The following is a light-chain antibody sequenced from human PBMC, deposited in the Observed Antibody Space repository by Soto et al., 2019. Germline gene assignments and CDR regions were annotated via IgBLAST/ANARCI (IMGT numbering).Light chain of an antibody. CDR3: QQRGDRPRT. CDR2: DAS. J-gene: IGKJ2*01. V-gene: IGKV3-11*01. Sequence: EILLTQSQAALSLSPGERATLSCRASQSVRNYLAWYPQRPGRAPRLLIYDASHRATGIPARFSGSGSGTDFTLTINSLEPEDFSVYYCQQRGDRPRTFGQGTKLEIK. CDR1: QSVRNY.